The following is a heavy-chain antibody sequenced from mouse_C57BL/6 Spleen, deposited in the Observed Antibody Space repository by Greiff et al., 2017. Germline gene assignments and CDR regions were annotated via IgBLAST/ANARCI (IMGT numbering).Heavy chain of an antibody. V-gene: IGHV5-6*02. CDR3: ARQDYSNYTGAMDY. D-gene: IGHD2-5*01. CDR2: ISSGGSYT. J-gene: IGHJ4*01. CDR1: GFTFSSYG. Sequence: EVKLEESGGDLVKPGGSLKLSCAASGFTFSSYGMSWVRQTPDKRLEWVATISSGGSYTYYPDSVKGRFTIARDNAKNTLYLQMSSLKSEDTAMYYCARQDYSNYTGAMDYWGQGTSVTVSS.